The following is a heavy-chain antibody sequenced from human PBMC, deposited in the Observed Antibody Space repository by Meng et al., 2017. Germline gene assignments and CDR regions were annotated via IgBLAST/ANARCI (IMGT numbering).Heavy chain of an antibody. D-gene: IGHD5-18*01. V-gene: IGHV1-3*01. CDR1: GYTFTSYA. CDR3: ASLSDTFYYYYGMHV. CDR2: INAGNGNT. Sequence: ASVKVSCKASGYTFTSYAMHWVRQAPGQRLEWMGWINAGNGNTKYSQKFQGRVTITRDTSASTAYMELSSLRSEDTAVYYCASLSDTFYYYYGMHVWGQGTTVTVSS. J-gene: IGHJ6*02.